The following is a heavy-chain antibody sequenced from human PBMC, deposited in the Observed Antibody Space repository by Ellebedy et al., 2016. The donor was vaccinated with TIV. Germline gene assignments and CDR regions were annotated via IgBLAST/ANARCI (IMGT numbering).Heavy chain of an antibody. CDR2: ISSSSSYT. Sequence: GGSLRLXCAASGFTFSDYYMSWIRQAPGKGLEWVSYISSSSSYTNYADSVKGRFTISRDNAKNSLYLQMNSLRAEDTAVYYCARGSGVFYYYYGMDVWGQGTTVTVSS. J-gene: IGHJ6*02. D-gene: IGHD3-10*01. CDR3: ARGSGVFYYYYGMDV. CDR1: GFTFSDYY. V-gene: IGHV3-11*06.